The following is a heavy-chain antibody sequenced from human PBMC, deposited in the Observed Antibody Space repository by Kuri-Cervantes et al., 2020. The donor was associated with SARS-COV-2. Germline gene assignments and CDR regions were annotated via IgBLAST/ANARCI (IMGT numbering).Heavy chain of an antibody. CDR1: GFTFSSYA. D-gene: IGHD4-17*01. CDR2: IGTAGDT. CDR3: ARSNHGYGDSNGGYYYYYGMDV. J-gene: IGHJ6*02. Sequence: GGSLRLSCAASGFTFSSYAMHWVRQATGKGLEWVSAIGTAGDTYYPGSVKGRFTISRENAKNSLYLQMNSLRAGDTAVYYCARSNHGYGDSNGGYYYYYGMDVWGQGTTVTVSS. V-gene: IGHV3-13*01.